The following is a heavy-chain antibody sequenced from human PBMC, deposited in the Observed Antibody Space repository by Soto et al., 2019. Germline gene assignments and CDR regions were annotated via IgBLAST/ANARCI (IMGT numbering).Heavy chain of an antibody. CDR3: ARDVVRSTAGDS. CDR1: GGTFSTSS. J-gene: IGHJ4*02. V-gene: IGHV1-69*01. Sequence: QLQLVQSGTEVKEPGSSVKVSCKASGGTFSTSSFVWVRQGPGQGLEWMGGIIPIFTRTNFAQKFQGRVTFRADESTRTTYMELLSLTSEDTAIYYCARDVVRSTAGDSWGQGTLVTVSS. CDR2: IIPIFTRT. D-gene: IGHD2-15*01.